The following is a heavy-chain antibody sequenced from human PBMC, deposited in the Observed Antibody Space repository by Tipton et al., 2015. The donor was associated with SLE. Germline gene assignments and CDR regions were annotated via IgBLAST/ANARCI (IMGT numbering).Heavy chain of an antibody. Sequence: TLSLTCTVSGGSISSGTYYWSWVRQPPGKGLEWIGEIYHSGSTNYNPSLKSRVTISVAKSKNQFSLKLSSVTAADTAVYYCARGPQQLVLDYWGQGTLVTVSS. CDR3: ARGPQQLVLDY. CDR1: GGSISSGTYY. V-gene: IGHV4-4*02. J-gene: IGHJ4*02. D-gene: IGHD6-6*01. CDR2: IYHSGST.